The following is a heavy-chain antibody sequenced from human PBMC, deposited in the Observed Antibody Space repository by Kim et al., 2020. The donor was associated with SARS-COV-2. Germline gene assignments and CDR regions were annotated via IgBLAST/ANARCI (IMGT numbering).Heavy chain of an antibody. J-gene: IGHJ4*02. CDR2: IKSKTDGGTT. CDR1: GFTFSNAW. V-gene: IGHV3-15*01. Sequence: GGSLRLSCAASGFTFSNAWMSWVRQAPGKGLEWVGRIKSKTDGGTTDYAAPVKGRFTISRDDSKNTLYLQMNSLKTEDTAVYYCTPGSGYYRPFDYWGEGPLVTVPS. D-gene: IGHD1-26*01. CDR3: TPGSGYYRPFDY.